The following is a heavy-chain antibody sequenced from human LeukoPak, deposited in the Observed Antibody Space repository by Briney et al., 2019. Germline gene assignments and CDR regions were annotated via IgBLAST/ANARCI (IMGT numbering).Heavy chain of an antibody. V-gene: IGHV1-46*01. J-gene: IGHJ4*02. D-gene: IGHD6-13*01. CDR2: INPSGGST. CDR1: GYTFTSYY. Sequence: VASVKVSCKASGYTFTSYYMNWVRQAPGQGLEWMGIINPSGGSTSYAQKFQGRVTMTRDTSTSTVYMELSSLRSDDTAVYYCARADRRRPPYSSGWYSENIFDYWGQGTLVTVSS. CDR3: ARADRRRPPYSSGWYSENIFDY.